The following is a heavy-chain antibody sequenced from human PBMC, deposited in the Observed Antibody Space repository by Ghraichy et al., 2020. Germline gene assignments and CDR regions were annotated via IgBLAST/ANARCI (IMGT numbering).Heavy chain of an antibody. Sequence: SETLSLTCAVSGGSISSGGYSWSWIRQPPGKGLEWIGYIYHSGSTYYNPSLKSRVTISVDRSKNQFSLKLSSVTAADTAVYYCARGGYSHGLLGYWGQGTLVTVSS. V-gene: IGHV4-30-2*01. CDR2: IYHSGST. CDR1: GGSISSGGYS. J-gene: IGHJ4*02. CDR3: ARGGYSHGLLGY. D-gene: IGHD5-18*01.